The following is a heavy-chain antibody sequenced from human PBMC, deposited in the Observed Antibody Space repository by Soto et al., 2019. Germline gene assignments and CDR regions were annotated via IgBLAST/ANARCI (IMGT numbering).Heavy chain of an antibody. V-gene: IGHV4-31*03. Sequence: PSETLSLTCTVSCGSISSRGYYWSWIRQQPGKGLGWIGYIYYSVSTYYNPSIKSRVTIAVDTSKNEFSLKLSSVTAADTAVYYCAREGRVAARPISPRGYYYGMDVWGQGTTVTVSS. CDR3: AREGRVAARPISPRGYYYGMDV. CDR2: IYYSVST. D-gene: IGHD6-6*01. J-gene: IGHJ6*02. CDR1: CGSISSRGYY.